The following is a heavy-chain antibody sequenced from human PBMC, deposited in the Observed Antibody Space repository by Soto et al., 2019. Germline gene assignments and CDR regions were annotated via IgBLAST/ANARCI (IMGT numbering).Heavy chain of an antibody. CDR3: ARRHYYDASDYFGFLGFDY. CDR1: GYSFSSYW. Sequence: PGESLKISCKGSGYSFSSYWIGWVRQMPGKGLEWMGIIYPGDSNTRYSPSFQGQVTISADRSISTAYLQWSSLKAPDTAMYYCARRHYYDASDYFGFLGFDYWGQGALVTVSS. D-gene: IGHD3-22*01. J-gene: IGHJ4*02. V-gene: IGHV5-51*01. CDR2: IYPGDSNT.